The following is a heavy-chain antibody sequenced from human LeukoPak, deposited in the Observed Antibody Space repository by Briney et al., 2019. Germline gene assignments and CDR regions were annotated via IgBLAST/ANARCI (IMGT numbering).Heavy chain of an antibody. D-gene: IGHD5-12*01. CDR3: ARGGYSGYDYSPLYYYYMDV. CDR2: ISYDGSNK. CDR1: GFTSSSYA. V-gene: IGHV3-30*04. J-gene: IGHJ6*03. Sequence: GGSLRLSCAASGFTSSSYAMHWVRQAPGKGLEWVAVISYDGSNKYYADSVKGRFTISRDNSKNTLYLQMNSLRAEDTAVYYCARGGYSGYDYSPLYYYYMDVWGKGTTVTVSS.